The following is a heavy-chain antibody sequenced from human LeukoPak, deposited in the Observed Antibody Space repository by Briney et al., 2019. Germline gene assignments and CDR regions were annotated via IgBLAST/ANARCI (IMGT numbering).Heavy chain of an antibody. J-gene: IGHJ4*02. CDR2: IDSSGGGI. Sequence: HPGGSLRLSCAASGFTFSTYTMYWVRHPPGKRLEWVSNIDSSGGGIHYADPVKGRFTISRNNTKNALYLQMNSLRVEDTTVYYCAIDPNWGTHSWGQGVLVTVSS. V-gene: IGHV3-23*01. D-gene: IGHD7-27*01. CDR3: AIDPNWGTHS. CDR1: GFTFSTYT.